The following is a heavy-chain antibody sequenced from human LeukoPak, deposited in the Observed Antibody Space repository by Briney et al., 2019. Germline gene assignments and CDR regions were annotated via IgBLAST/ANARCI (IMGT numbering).Heavy chain of an antibody. Sequence: VASVKVSCKASGYTLSGYYMYWVRQAPGQGLEWMGWINPNKDDTNYAQNFQGRVTMTRDTSISTAYMELNRLRSDDTAVYYCARDLGAETYYYDVFGYWGQGTLVTVSS. V-gene: IGHV1-2*02. CDR2: INPNKDDT. D-gene: IGHD3-22*01. J-gene: IGHJ4*02. CDR3: ARDLGAETYYYDVFGY. CDR1: GYTLSGYY.